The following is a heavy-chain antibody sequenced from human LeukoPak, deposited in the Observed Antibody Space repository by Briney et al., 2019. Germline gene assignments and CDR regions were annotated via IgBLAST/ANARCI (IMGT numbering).Heavy chain of an antibody. J-gene: IGHJ4*02. CDR1: GGSISYYY. CDR3: ARVTLYYGSGSYLIDY. V-gene: IGHV4-59*01. CDR2: IYYSGCT. Sequence: SETLSLTCTVSGGSISYYYWSWIRRPPGKGLEWIGYIYYSGCTNYNPSLKSRVTISVDTSKNQSSLKLSSVTAADTAVYYCARVTLYYGSGSYLIDYWGQGTLVTVSS. D-gene: IGHD3-10*01.